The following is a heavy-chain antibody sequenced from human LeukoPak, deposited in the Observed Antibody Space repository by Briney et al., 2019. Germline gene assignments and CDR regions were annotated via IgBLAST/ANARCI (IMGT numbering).Heavy chain of an antibody. D-gene: IGHD2-2*02. CDR2: ISGSGGST. V-gene: IGHV3-23*01. CDR3: AKDPYASSYKPNWSAP. J-gene: IGHJ5*02. CDR1: GFTFSSYA. Sequence: PGGSLRLSCAASGFTFSSYAMSWVRQAPGKGLEWVSAISGSGGSTYYADSVKGRFTISRDNSKNTLYLQMNSLRAEDTAVYYCAKDPYASSYKPNWSAPWGQEPLVTVS.